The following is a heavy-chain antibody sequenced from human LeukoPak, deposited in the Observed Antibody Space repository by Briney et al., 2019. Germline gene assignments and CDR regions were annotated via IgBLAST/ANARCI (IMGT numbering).Heavy chain of an antibody. V-gene: IGHV3-66*02. CDR3: AGSLYYYDSSGYYYY. Sequence: GGSLRLSCAASGFTVSSNYMSWVRQAPGKGLEWVSVISTSGSTYYADSVKGRFTISRDNSKNTLYLQMHSLRPEDTAVYYCAGSLYYYDSSGYYYYWGQGTLVTVSS. CDR2: ISTSGST. CDR1: GFTVSSNY. J-gene: IGHJ4*02. D-gene: IGHD3-22*01.